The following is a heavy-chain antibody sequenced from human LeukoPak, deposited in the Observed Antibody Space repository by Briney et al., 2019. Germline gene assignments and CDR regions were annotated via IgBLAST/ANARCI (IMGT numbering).Heavy chain of an antibody. CDR2: IYYSGST. Sequence: KSSETLSLTCTVSGGSISSSSYYWGWIRQPPGKGLEWIGSIYYSGSTYYNPSLKSRVTISVDTSKNQFSLKLSSVTAADTAVYYCARDDRPTNFWSGYWKAHQYNWFDPWGQGTLVTVSS. CDR3: ARDDRPTNFWSGYWKAHQYNWFDP. J-gene: IGHJ5*02. D-gene: IGHD3-3*01. CDR1: GGSISSSSYY. V-gene: IGHV4-39*07.